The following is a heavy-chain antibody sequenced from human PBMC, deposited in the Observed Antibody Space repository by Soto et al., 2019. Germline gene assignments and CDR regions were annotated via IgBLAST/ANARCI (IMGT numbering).Heavy chain of an antibody. CDR1: GFTVSSYA. CDR3: AKALRFTFTTVYYMDV. D-gene: IGHD4-4*01. Sequence: EVQLLESGGGLVQPGGSLRLSCAASGFTVSSYAMSWVRQAPGKGLEWVSVISGSGSTYSAASVKGRFTISRDSSKNTVYLQMTSLRAEDTAVYYCAKALRFTFTTVYYMDVWGRGTTVTVSS. V-gene: IGHV3-23*01. J-gene: IGHJ6*03. CDR2: ISGSGST.